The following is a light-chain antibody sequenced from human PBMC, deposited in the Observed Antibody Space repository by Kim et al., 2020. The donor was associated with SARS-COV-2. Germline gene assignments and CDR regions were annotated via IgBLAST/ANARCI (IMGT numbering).Light chain of an antibody. CDR2: YDS. Sequence: VSVAPGKTARITCGGNNIGRQSVHWYQQKPGQAPVLVIYYDSNRPSGIPERFSGSNSGNTATLTISRVEAGDEAEYFCQVWDSSSDHVVFGGGTQLTVL. J-gene: IGLJ2*01. CDR1: NIGRQS. V-gene: IGLV3-21*04. CDR3: QVWDSSSDHVV.